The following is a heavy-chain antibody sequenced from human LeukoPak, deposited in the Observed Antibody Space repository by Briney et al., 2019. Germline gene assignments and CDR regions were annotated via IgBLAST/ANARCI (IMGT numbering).Heavy chain of an antibody. CDR3: ARGGGSYYGDAFDI. Sequence: SETLSLTCTVSGVSISSYYWSWIRQPPGKGLEWIGYIYYSGSTNYNPSLKSRVTISVDTSKNQFSLKLSSVTAADTAVYYCARGGGSYYGDAFDIWGQGTMVTVSS. D-gene: IGHD1-26*01. V-gene: IGHV4-59*01. CDR2: IYYSGST. J-gene: IGHJ3*02. CDR1: GVSISSYY.